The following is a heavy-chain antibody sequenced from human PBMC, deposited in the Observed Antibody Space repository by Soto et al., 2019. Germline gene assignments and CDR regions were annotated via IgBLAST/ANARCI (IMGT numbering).Heavy chain of an antibody. V-gene: IGHV4-34*01. CDR1: GGSFSGYY. CDR3: ARKQTSSIAARPGIYGMDV. J-gene: IGHJ6*02. D-gene: IGHD6-6*01. CDR2: INHSGST. Sequence: TSETLSLTCAVYGGSFSGYYWSWIRQPPGKGLEWIGEINHSGSTNYNPSLKSRVTISVDTSKNQFSLKLSSVTAADTAVYYCARKQTSSIAARPGIYGMDVWGQGTTVTVSS.